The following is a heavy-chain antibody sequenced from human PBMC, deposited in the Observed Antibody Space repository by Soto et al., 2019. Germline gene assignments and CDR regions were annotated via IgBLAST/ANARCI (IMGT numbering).Heavy chain of an antibody. J-gene: IGHJ4*02. CDR1: GGSFSGYY. CDR3: ARDTSPYYFDY. CDR2: IYYSGST. D-gene: IGHD2-2*01. V-gene: IGHV4-59*01. Sequence: SEALSLTCSVYGGSFSGYYWSWIRQPPGKGLEWIGYIYYSGSTNYNPSLKSRVTISVDTSKNQFSLKLSSVTAADTAVYYCARDTSPYYFDYWGQGTLVTVSS.